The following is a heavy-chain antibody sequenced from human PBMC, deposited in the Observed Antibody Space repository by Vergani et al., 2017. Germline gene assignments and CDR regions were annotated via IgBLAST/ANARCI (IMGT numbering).Heavy chain of an antibody. V-gene: IGHV2-5*01. CDR3: AQSGQGGWVISGDYFDY. D-gene: IGHD2/OR15-2a*01. J-gene: IGHJ4*02. CDR1: GFSPSTSGVG. Sequence: QITLKESGPTLVKPTQTLTLTCTFSGFSPSTSGVGVGWIRQPPGKALEWLALIYWNDDKGYSPSLKSRLTITKDTSKNQVVLTMTNMDPVDTATYYCAQSGQGGWVISGDYFDYWGQGTLVTVSS. CDR2: IYWNDDK.